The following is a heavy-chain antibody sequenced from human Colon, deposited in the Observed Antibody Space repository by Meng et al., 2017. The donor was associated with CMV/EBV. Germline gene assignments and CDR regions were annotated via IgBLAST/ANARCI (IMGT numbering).Heavy chain of an antibody. CDR1: GFTFSSYD. V-gene: IGHV3-13*01. D-gene: IGHD6-13*01. J-gene: IGHJ4*02. CDR2: IGTAGDT. CDR3: ARGRGDSSSWYFDY. Sequence: GGSLRLSCAASGFTFSSYDMHWVRQATGQGLEWVSAIGTAGDTYYPGSVKGRFTISRDNAKNSLYLQMNSLRAEDTAVYYCARGRGDSSSWYFDYWGQGTLVTVSS.